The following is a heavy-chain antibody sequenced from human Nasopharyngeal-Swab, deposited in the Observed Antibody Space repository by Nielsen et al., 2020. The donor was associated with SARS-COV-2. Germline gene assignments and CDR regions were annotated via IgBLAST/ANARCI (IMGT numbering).Heavy chain of an antibody. Sequence: GESLKISCAASGFTFSSYAMSWVRQAPGKGLKWVSAISGSGGSTYYADSVKGRFTISRDNSKNTLYLQMNSLRAEDTAVYYCAKKLENILRYFDWLLDAFGIWGQGTMVTVSS. CDR1: GFTFSSYA. J-gene: IGHJ3*02. CDR2: ISGSGGST. V-gene: IGHV3-23*01. CDR3: AKKLENILRYFDWLLDAFGI. D-gene: IGHD3-9*01.